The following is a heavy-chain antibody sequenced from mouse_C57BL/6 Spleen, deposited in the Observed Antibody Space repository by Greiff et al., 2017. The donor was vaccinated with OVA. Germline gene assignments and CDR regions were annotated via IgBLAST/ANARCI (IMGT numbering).Heavy chain of an antibody. V-gene: IGHV3-6*01. CDR1: GYSITSGYY. D-gene: IGHD1-1*01. CDR3: ARLPYYYYGSSPYYFDY. J-gene: IGHJ2*01. CDR2: ISYDGSN. Sequence: EVQLQESGPGLVKPSQSLSLTCSVTGYSITSGYYWNWIRQFPGNKLEWMGYISYDGSNNYNPSLKNRISITRDTSKNQFFLKLNSVTTEDTATYYCARLPYYYYGSSPYYFDYWGQGTTLTVSS.